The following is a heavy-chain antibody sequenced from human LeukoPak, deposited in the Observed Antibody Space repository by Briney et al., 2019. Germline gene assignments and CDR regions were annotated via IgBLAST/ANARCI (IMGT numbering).Heavy chain of an antibody. Sequence: SETLSLTCTVFGGSISSSYWSWIRQPPGKGLEWIGYIYISGSTHYNPSLRSRVTLSLDTSKNQFSLRLNSVTAADTAVYYCARLGEYTFRAWGQGTLVTVSS. CDR2: IYISGST. D-gene: IGHD2/OR15-2a*01. J-gene: IGHJ5*02. CDR1: GGSISSSY. V-gene: IGHV4-4*09. CDR3: ARLGEYTFRA.